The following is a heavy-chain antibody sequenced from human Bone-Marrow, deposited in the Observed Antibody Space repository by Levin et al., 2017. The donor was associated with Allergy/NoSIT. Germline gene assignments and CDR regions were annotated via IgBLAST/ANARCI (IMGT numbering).Heavy chain of an antibody. D-gene: IGHD3-3*01. V-gene: IGHV3-11*06. J-gene: IGHJ4*02. CDR1: GFTFSDYY. Sequence: GGSLRLSCAASGFTFSDYYMSWIRQAPGKGLEWVSYISSSSSYTNYADSVKGRFTISRDNAKNSLYLQMNSLRAEDTAVYYCARATDYDFWSVSDYWGQGTLVTVSS. CDR2: ISSSSSYT. CDR3: ARATDYDFWSVSDY.